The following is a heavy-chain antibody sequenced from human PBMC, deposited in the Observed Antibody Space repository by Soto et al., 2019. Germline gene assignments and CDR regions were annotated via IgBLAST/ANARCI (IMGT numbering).Heavy chain of an antibody. CDR2: VHYSWGS. Sequence: QVQLQESGPGLVKPSETLSLSCTVSGGSISSYHWSWIRQTPGKGLEWIWYVHYSWGSNYNPSLKSRVAISLDASKGQFSLRLSSVTAQDTAVYYCARQGFGALHGLVDVW. J-gene: IGHJ6*01. CDR3: ARQGFGALHGLVDV. V-gene: IGHV4-59*08. CDR1: GGSISSYH. D-gene: IGHD3-10*01.